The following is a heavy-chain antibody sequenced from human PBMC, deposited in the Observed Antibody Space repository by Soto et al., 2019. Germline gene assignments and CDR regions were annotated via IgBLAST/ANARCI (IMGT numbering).Heavy chain of an antibody. Sequence: QVQLQQWGAGLLKPSETLSLTCAVYGGSFSGYYWSWIRQPPGKGLEWIGEINHSGSTNYNPSLKSRVTISVDTSKNQFSLKLSSVTAADTVVYYCARGYRGSSSFDYWGQGTLVTVSS. J-gene: IGHJ4*02. CDR1: GGSFSGYY. D-gene: IGHD1-26*01. V-gene: IGHV4-34*01. CDR2: INHSGST. CDR3: ARGYRGSSSFDY.